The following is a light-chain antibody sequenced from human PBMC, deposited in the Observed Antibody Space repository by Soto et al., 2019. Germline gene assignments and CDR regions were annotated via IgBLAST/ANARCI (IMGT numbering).Light chain of an antibody. CDR1: QSISSW. CDR2: KAS. J-gene: IGKJ5*01. CDR3: QQYNSYPWT. V-gene: IGKV1-5*03. Sequence: DIQMTQSPSTLSASVGDRVTITCRASQSISSWLAWYQQKPGKAPKLLIYKASSLESGVPSRFSGSGSGTEFTLTISSLQPDDFATYYCQQYNSYPWTFGQGTRWRL.